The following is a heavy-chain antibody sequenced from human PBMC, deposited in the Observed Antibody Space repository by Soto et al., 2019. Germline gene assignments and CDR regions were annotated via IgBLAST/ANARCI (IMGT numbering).Heavy chain of an antibody. CDR3: AREYYFDNGGYFDC. J-gene: IGHJ4*02. Sequence: PSETLSLTCTVSGGSISSSSYYWGWIRQPPGKGLEWIGSIYYSGSTYYNPSLKSRVTISVDKSKNQFSLRLTSVTAADTAVYYCAREYYFDNGGYFDCWGQGTLVTVSS. CDR2: IYYSGST. D-gene: IGHD3-22*01. CDR1: GGSISSSSYY. V-gene: IGHV4-39*07.